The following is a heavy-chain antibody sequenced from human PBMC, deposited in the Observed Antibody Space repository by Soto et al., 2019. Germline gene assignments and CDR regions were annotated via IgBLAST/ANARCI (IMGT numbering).Heavy chain of an antibody. Sequence: KPSETLSLTCAVYGGSFSGYYWSWIRQPPGKGLEWIGEINHSGNTNYNPSLKSRVTISVDTSKNQLFLNLSSVTAADTAMYYCARHHVRGRTIAGAVEFWGQGTLVTVSS. CDR1: GGSFSGYY. D-gene: IGHD6-13*01. CDR3: ARHHVRGRTIAGAVEF. CDR2: INHSGNT. V-gene: IGHV4-34*01. J-gene: IGHJ4*02.